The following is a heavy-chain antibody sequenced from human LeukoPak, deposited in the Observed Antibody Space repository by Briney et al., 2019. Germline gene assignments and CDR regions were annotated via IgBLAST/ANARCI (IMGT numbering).Heavy chain of an antibody. J-gene: IGHJ5*02. V-gene: IGHV4-34*01. D-gene: IGHD6-13*01. Sequence: PPETLSLTCAVYGGSFSGYYWSWIRQPPGKGLEWIGEINHSGSTNYNPSLKSRVTISVDTSKNQFSLKLSSVTAADTAVYYCARGVAAAGIWFDPWGQGTLVTVSS. CDR1: GGSFSGYY. CDR2: INHSGST. CDR3: ARGVAAAGIWFDP.